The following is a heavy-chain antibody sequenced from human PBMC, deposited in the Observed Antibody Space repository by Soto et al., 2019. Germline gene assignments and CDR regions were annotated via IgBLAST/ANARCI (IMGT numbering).Heavy chain of an antibody. CDR1: GDSVSSNRAA. Sequence: AQTLSLTCGISGDSVSSNRAAWNWIRQSPSRGLEWLGRTYYRSRWYSEYAVSVKGRLTIIPDTSKNQFSLHLNSVTPDDTSVYFCVRERDCSNSSCNNYGLDGWGRGTSVTGS. CDR3: VRERDCSNSSCNNYGLDG. J-gene: IGHJ6*02. V-gene: IGHV6-1*01. D-gene: IGHD2-2*01. CDR2: TYYRSRWYS.